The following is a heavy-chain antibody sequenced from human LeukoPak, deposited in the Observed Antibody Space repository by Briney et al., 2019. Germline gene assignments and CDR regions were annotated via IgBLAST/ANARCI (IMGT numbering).Heavy chain of an antibody. CDR2: INHSGST. J-gene: IGHJ4*02. CDR3: AKKRGYSYGLGY. D-gene: IGHD5-18*01. Sequence: SETLSLTCTVSGGSISSYYWSWIRQPPGKGLEWIGEINHSGSTNYNPSLKSRVTISVDTSKNQFSLKLSSVTAADTAVYYCAKKRGYSYGLGYWGQGTLVTVSS. V-gene: IGHV4-34*01. CDR1: GGSISSYY.